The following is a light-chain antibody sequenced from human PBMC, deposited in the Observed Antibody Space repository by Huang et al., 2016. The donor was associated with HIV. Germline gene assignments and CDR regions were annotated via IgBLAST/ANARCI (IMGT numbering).Light chain of an antibody. CDR2: DTS. CDR1: QSVSASS. Sequence: EIVLTQSPDTLSLSRGERATLSCTTSQSVSASSLAWYQQKLGQAPRLLIYDTSRRATGIPERFSGSGSGTDFTLTITGLDPEDYALYYCQQYSSSPYTFGQGTKL. CDR3: QQYSSSPYT. J-gene: IGKJ2*01. V-gene: IGKV3-20*01.